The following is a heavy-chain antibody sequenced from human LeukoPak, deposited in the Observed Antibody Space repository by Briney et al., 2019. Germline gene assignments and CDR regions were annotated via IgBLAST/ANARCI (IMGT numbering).Heavy chain of an antibody. D-gene: IGHD3-3*01. CDR1: GFTFGSYG. CDR2: IPYDGSNK. Sequence: PGGSLRLSCAASGFTFGSYGMHWVRQAPGKGLEWVAFIPYDGSNKYYADSVKGRFTISRDNSRNTLYLQMNSLRPEDTAVYYRARSVFGVVIIGEYWGQGTLVTVSS. J-gene: IGHJ4*02. V-gene: IGHV3-30*02. CDR3: ARSVFGVVIIGEY.